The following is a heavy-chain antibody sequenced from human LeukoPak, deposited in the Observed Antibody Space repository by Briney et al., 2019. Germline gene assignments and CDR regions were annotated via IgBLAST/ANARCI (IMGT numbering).Heavy chain of an antibody. Sequence: GGSLRLSCAASGFTFTNAWMSWVRQAPGKGLEWVAVIWYDGSNKYYPDSVQGRFTISRDNSKNTLYLQVNSLRAEDTAVYYCARDRSMSGWYIDLWGRGTLVTVSS. CDR2: IWYDGSNK. CDR1: GFTFTNAW. J-gene: IGHJ2*01. V-gene: IGHV3-33*08. D-gene: IGHD2/OR15-2a*01. CDR3: ARDRSMSGWYIDL.